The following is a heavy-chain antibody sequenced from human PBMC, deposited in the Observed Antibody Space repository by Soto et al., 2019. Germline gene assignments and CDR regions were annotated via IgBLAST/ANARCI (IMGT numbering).Heavy chain of an antibody. V-gene: IGHV3-66*01. CDR2: IQSGGTT. CDR1: GFTVSSKY. CDR3: ARDDVLCDGGRCYGIPLDG. D-gene: IGHD2-15*01. Sequence: EVQLVESGGGLVQPGGSLRLSCAASGFTVSSKYMTWVRQAPGKGLEWVSLIQSGGTTYYADSVKGRFTISRDTSENTLHLQMDSLRVEDTAVYYCARDDVLCDGGRCYGIPLDGWGTGTTVTVAS. J-gene: IGHJ6*04.